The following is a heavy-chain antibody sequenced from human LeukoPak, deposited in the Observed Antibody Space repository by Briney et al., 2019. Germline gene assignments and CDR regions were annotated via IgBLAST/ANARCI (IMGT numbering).Heavy chain of an antibody. CDR2: IYYSGST. J-gene: IGHJ4*02. CDR3: ARGGGDIVVVVAAMDY. D-gene: IGHD2-15*01. CDR1: GGSISSSSYY. V-gene: IGHV4-39*07. Sequence: TSETLSLTCTVSGGSISSSSYYWGWIRQPPGKGLEWIGSIYYSGSTYYNPSLKSRVTISVDTSKNQFSLKLSSVTAADTAVYYCARGGGDIVVVVAAMDYWGQGTLVTVSS.